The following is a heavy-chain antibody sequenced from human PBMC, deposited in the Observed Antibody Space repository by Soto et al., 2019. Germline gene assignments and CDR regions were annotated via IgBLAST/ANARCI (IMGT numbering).Heavy chain of an antibody. Sequence: TLSLTCTVSGDSIISSDFYWGWVRQPPGKGLEWIGSIFYLGSSYYNPSLKSRVTMSVDTSKNQFSLRLRSVTAADTALYFCARHSLALRKNNWFDPWGQGIMVTVSS. V-gene: IGHV4-39*01. J-gene: IGHJ5*02. CDR3: ARHSLALRKNNWFDP. D-gene: IGHD3-3*02. CDR1: GDSIISSDFY. CDR2: IFYLGSS.